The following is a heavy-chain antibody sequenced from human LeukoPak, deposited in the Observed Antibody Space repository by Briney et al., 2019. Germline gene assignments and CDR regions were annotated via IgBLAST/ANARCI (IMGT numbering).Heavy chain of an antibody. CDR3: AREGYSSTS. CDR1: GGSISSGSYY. D-gene: IGHD6-19*01. CDR2: IYTSGST. J-gene: IGHJ4*02. Sequence: SETLSLTCTVSGGSISSGSYYWSWIRQPAGKGLEWIGRIYTSGSTNYNPSLKSRVTISVDTSKNQFSLKLSSVTAADTAVYYCAREGYSSTSWGQGSLVTVSS. V-gene: IGHV4-61*02.